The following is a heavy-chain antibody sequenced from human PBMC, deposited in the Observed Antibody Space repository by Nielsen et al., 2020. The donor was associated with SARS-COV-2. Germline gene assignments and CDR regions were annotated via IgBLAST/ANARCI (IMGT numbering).Heavy chain of an antibody. J-gene: IGHJ4*02. CDR3: ARDPIAARAVVAATKGRNFFDY. Sequence: WIRQPPGKGLEWIGSIYYSGSTNYNPSLKSRVTISVDTSKNQFSLKLSSVTAADTAVYYCARDPIAARAVVAATKGRNFFDYWGQGTLVTVSS. CDR2: IYYSGST. V-gene: IGHV4-39*07. D-gene: IGHD2-15*01.